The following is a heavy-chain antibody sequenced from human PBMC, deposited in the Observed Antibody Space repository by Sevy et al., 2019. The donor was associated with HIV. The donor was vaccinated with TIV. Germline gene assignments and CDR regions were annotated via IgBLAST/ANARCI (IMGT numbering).Heavy chain of an antibody. D-gene: IGHD3-16*01. CDR3: ARQITRLGEEAVWFDP. Sequence: SETLSLACTVSGGSISSYSWSWIRQPPGKGLEWIGSIYYSGSTRDNPSLKSRVTISSDTSKNQFSLRLSSVTAADTAVYYCARQITRLGEEAVWFDPWGQGTLVTVSS. CDR1: GGSISSYS. J-gene: IGHJ5*02. V-gene: IGHV4-59*08. CDR2: IYYSGST.